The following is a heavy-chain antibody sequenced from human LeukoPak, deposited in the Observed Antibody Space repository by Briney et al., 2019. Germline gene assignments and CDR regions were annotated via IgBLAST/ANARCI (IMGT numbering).Heavy chain of an antibody. Sequence: SETLSLTCAVSGGSISSGGYSWSWIRQPAGKGLEWIGRIYTSGSTNYNPSLKSRVTMSVDTSKNQFSLKLSSVTAADTAVYYCAREGTSSLDYWGQGTLVTVSS. D-gene: IGHD2-2*01. V-gene: IGHV4-61*02. J-gene: IGHJ4*02. CDR1: GGSISSGGYS. CDR2: IYTSGST. CDR3: AREGTSSLDY.